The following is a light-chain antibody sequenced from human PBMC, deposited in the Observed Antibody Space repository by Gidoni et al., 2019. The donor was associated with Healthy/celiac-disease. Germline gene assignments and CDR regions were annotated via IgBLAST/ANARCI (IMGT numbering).Light chain of an antibody. CDR3: MQALQTPQLT. CDR2: LGS. CDR1: QSLLHSNGYSY. Sequence: DIVMTQSPLPLPVTPGEPASISCRSSQSLLHSNGYSYLDWYLQKPGQSPQLLIYLGSNRASGVPDRFSGSGSGTDFTLKISRVEAEDVGVYYCMQALQTPQLTFGGGTKVEIK. J-gene: IGKJ4*01. V-gene: IGKV2-28*01.